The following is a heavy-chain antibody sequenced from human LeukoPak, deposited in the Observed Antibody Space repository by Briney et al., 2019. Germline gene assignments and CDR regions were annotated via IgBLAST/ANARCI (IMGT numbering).Heavy chain of an antibody. Sequence: SETLSLTCTVSGGSISSYYWSWIRQPPGKGLEWIGRIYTSGSTNYNPSLKSRVTMSVDTSKNQFSLKLSSVTAADTAVYYCAREAVGYSGYYFDYWGQGTLVTVSS. V-gene: IGHV4-4*07. CDR3: AREAVGYSGYYFDY. J-gene: IGHJ4*02. CDR1: GGSISSYY. D-gene: IGHD5-12*01. CDR2: IYTSGST.